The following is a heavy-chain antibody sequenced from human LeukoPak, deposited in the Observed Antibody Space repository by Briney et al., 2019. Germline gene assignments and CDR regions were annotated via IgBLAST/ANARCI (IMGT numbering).Heavy chain of an antibody. J-gene: IGHJ4*02. Sequence: GGSLRLSCAVSGFTFSSYWMHWVRQAPGKGLVWVSRINTDGSTTNYGHSVKGRFTISRDNAKITLYMQMNSLRAEDTAMYYCATWNDKGYWGQGTLVTVSS. CDR2: INTDGSTT. CDR3: ATWNDKGY. V-gene: IGHV3-74*01. D-gene: IGHD1-1*01. CDR1: GFTFSSYW.